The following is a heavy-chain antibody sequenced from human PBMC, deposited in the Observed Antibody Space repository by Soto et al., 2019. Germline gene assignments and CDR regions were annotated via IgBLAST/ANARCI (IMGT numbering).Heavy chain of an antibody. J-gene: IGHJ6*02. D-gene: IGHD2-2*01. V-gene: IGHV4-30-4*01. CDR3: ASLVGYCSGTSSSCYGFYGMDV. CDR2: IYFSEST. CDR1: GASISSGDYY. Sequence: SETLSLTCNVSGASISSGDYYWSWIRQPPGKGLEWIGYIYFSESTSYNPSLKSRVTISGDTSKNQFSLRLTSVTVADTAVYYCASLVGYCSGTSSSCYGFYGMDVWGQGTTVTVSS.